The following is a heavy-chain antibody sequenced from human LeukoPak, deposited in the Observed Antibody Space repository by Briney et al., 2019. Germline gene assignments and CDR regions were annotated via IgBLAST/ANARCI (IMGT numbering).Heavy chain of an antibody. D-gene: IGHD3-16*01. CDR2: INTDGSST. V-gene: IGHV3-74*01. Sequence: GGSLRLSCAASGFTFSGYWMHWVRQAPGKGLVWVSRINTDGSSTSYADSVKSRFTVSRDNAKNTLYLQMNSLRAEDTAVYYCVRGGYYFDYWGQGTLVTVSS. CDR3: VRGGYYFDY. CDR1: GFTFSGYW. J-gene: IGHJ4*02.